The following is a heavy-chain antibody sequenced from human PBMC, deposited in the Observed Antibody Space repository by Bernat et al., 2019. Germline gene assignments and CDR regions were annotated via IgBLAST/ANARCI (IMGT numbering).Heavy chain of an antibody. Sequence: EVQLVESGGGLVKPGGSLRLSCAASGFTFSSYSMNWVRQAPGKGLEWVSSISSSSSYIYYADSVKGRFTISRDNAKNSRYLQMNSLRAEDTAVYYCARDVSGGYYYGSGSGVDPWGQGTLVTVSS. CDR3: ARDVSGGYYYGSGSGVDP. CDR2: ISSSSSYI. J-gene: IGHJ5*02. D-gene: IGHD3-10*01. V-gene: IGHV3-21*01. CDR1: GFTFSSYS.